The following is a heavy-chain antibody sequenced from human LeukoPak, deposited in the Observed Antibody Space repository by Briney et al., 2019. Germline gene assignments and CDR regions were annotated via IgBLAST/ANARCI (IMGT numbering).Heavy chain of an antibody. J-gene: IGHJ4*02. CDR3: ARDRGRSGVDY. CDR2: IYYSGST. CDR1: GGSISSYY. V-gene: IGHV4-59*01. Sequence: SETPSLTCTVSGGSISSYYWSWIRQPPGKGLEWIGYIYYSGSTNYNPSLKSRVTISVDTSKNQFSLKLSSVTAADTAVYYCARDRGRSGVDYWGQGTLVTVSS. D-gene: IGHD6-25*01.